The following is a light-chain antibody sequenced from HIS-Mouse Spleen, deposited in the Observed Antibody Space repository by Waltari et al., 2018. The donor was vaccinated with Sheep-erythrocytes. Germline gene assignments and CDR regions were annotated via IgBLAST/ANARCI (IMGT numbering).Light chain of an antibody. CDR3: QTWGTGIHVV. Sequence: QLVLTQSPSASASLGASVKPTCTLSSGHRRYAIAWHQPQPEKGPRYLMKLNSDGSHSKGDGIPDRFSGSSSGAERYLTISSLQSEDEADYYFQTWGTGIHVVFGGGTKLTVL. CDR2: LNSDGSH. CDR1: SGHRRYA. J-gene: IGLJ2*01. V-gene: IGLV4-69*01.